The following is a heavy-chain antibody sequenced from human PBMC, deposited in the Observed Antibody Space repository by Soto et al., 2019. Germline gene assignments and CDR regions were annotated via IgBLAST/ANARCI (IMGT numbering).Heavy chain of an antibody. CDR2: IYYSGST. CDR3: ARLPGDYDSSGYYYFDY. V-gene: IGHV4-31*03. J-gene: IGHJ4*02. D-gene: IGHD3-22*01. CDR1: GGSISSGGYY. Sequence: SETLSLTCTVSGGSISSGGYYWSWIRQHPGKGLEWIGYIYYSGSTYYNPSLKSRVTISVDTSKNQFSLKLSSVTAADTAVYYCARLPGDYDSSGYYYFDYWGQGTLVTVSS.